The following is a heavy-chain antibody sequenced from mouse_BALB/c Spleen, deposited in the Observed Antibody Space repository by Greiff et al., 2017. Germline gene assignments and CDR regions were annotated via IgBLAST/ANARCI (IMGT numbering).Heavy chain of an antibody. V-gene: IGHV5-17*02. CDR1: GFTFSSFG. D-gene: IGHD1-2*01. Sequence: EVKLMESGGGLVQPGGSRKLSCAASGFTFSSFGMHWVRQAPEKGLEWVAYISSGSSTIYYADTVKGRFTISRDNPKNTLFLQMTSLRSEDTAMYYCALNSLLRLGAMDYWGQGTSVTVSS. J-gene: IGHJ4*01. CDR2: ISSGSSTI. CDR3: ALNSLLRLGAMDY.